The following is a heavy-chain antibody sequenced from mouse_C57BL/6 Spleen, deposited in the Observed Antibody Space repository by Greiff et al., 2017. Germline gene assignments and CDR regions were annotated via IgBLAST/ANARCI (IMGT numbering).Heavy chain of an antibody. CDR1: GYSITTCYY. D-gene: IGHD2-12*01. CDR3: AREGNDGFDY. CDR2: IPYDGSN. Sequence: EVQLQESGPGLVKPSPSLSLTCSVTGYSITTCYYWNWIRKLPGNKLEWMDYIPYDGSNNYNPSLKNRISITRDTSKNQFFLKLNSVTTEDTATYYCAREGNDGFDYRGQGTTLTVSS. V-gene: IGHV3-6*01. J-gene: IGHJ2*01.